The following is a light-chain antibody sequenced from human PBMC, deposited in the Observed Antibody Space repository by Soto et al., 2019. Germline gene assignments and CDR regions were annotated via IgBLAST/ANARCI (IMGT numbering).Light chain of an antibody. CDR2: KAS. CDR1: QTISSW. J-gene: IGKJ1*01. CDR3: QHYNSYSEA. V-gene: IGKV1-5*03. Sequence: DIQMTQSPSTLSGSVGDRVTITCRASQTISSWLAWYQQKPGKAPKLLIYKASTLKSGVPSRFSGSGSGTEFTLTISRLQHADFATYSCQHYNSYSEAFGQGTKVELK.